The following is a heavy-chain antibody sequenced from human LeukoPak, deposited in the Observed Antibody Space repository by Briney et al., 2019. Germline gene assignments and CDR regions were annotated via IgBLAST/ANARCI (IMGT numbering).Heavy chain of an antibody. CDR1: GGSIRSSTYY. Sequence: SETLSLTCTVSGGSIRSSTYYWGWIRQPPGKGLEWIGSIYYSGSTYYNPSLKSRVTISVDTSKNQFSLKLNSVTAADTAVYYCARDHRDYFDYWGQGTLVTVSS. J-gene: IGHJ4*02. CDR3: ARDHRDYFDY. V-gene: IGHV4-39*07. CDR2: IYYSGST.